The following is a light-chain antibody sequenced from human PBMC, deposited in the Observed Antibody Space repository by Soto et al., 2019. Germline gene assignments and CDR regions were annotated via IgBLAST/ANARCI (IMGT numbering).Light chain of an antibody. CDR2: GAS. V-gene: IGKV3-15*01. J-gene: IGKJ2*01. CDR3: QQYNNWPSYT. Sequence: EIVMTQSPATLSVSPGERATLSCRASQSVSSNLAWYQQKPGQAPRLLIYGASTRATSIPARFSGSGSGTDFTHTISSLKSEDFAVYYSQQYNNWPSYTFGQGNQLEIK. CDR1: QSVSSN.